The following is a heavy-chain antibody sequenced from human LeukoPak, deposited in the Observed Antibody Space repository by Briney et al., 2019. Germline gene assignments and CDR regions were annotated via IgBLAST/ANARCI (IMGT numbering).Heavy chain of an antibody. Sequence: GGSLRLSCAASGFTFSSYGMHWVRQAPGKGLECVAAISYDGSNKFYADSVKGRFTISRDNSKNTLYLQMDSLRAEDRAVYYFTKDGERDILGGAAYMDVGAKGTTVTVSS. CDR2: ISYDGSNK. CDR3: TKDGERDILGGAAYMDV. CDR1: GFTFSSYG. J-gene: IGHJ6*03. V-gene: IGHV3-30*18. D-gene: IGHD3-9*01.